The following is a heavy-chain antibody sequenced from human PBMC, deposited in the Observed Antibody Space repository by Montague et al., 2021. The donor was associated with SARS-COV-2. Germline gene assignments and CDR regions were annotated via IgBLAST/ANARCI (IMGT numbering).Heavy chain of an antibody. J-gene: IGHJ4*02. V-gene: IGHV4-61*02. CDR2: IYTSGST. Sequence: TLSLTCTVSGGSISSGNYYWSWIRQPPGKGLEWIGRIYTSGSTYYNPSLKSRVTISADTSKNQFSLKLSSMTAADTAVYYCAREVGGYYDCRPDSWGQGTLVTVSS. CDR1: GGSISSGNYY. D-gene: IGHD1-26*01. CDR3: AREVGGYYDCRPDS.